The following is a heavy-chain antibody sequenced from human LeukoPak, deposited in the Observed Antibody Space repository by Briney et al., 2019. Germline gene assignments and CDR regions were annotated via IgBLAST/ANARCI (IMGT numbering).Heavy chain of an antibody. Sequence: SETLSLTCAVSGGSITRGFSSWNWIRQPPGKGLEWGGYIYHSGRPYYNPSLKSRVSMSVDKSKNHFSLILTSVTAADTAVYYCARGYGASPEGFDPWGQGSLVIVSS. V-gene: IGHV4-30-2*01. CDR3: ARGYGASPEGFDP. CDR1: GGSITRGFSS. J-gene: IGHJ5*02. D-gene: IGHD4/OR15-4a*01. CDR2: IYHSGRP.